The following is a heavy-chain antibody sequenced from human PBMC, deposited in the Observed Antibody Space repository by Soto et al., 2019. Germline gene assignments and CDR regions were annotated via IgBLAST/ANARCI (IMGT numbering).Heavy chain of an antibody. D-gene: IGHD6-13*01. V-gene: IGHV5-10-1*01. CDR1: VYNFTSYW. CDR2: IDPSDSYT. Sequence: GASLNLSGKGSVYNFTSYWISWVRQMPGKGLEWMGRIDPSDSYTNYSPSFQGHVTISADKSISTAYLQWSSLKASDTAMYYCAKTSVAAAPFDPWGQGTLVTVSS. CDR3: AKTSVAAAPFDP. J-gene: IGHJ5*02.